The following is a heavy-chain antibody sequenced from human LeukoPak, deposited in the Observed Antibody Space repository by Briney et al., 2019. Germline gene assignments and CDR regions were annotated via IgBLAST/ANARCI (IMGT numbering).Heavy chain of an antibody. CDR2: ISGSGGST. J-gene: IGHJ4*02. V-gene: IGHV3-23*01. CDR3: AKKGIAAAGYNPRGYYFDY. D-gene: IGHD6-13*01. Sequence: PGGSLRLSCAASGFTFSSYAMSWVRQAPGRGLEWVSAISGSGGSTYYADSVEGRFTISRDNSKTTLYLQMNSLRAEDTAVYYCAKKGIAAAGYNPRGYYFDYWGQGTLVTVSS. CDR1: GFTFSSYA.